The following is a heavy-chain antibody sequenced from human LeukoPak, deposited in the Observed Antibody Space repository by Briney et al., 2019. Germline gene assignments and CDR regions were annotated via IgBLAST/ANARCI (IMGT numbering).Heavy chain of an antibody. CDR3: ARGHYYDSSGYDN. D-gene: IGHD3-22*01. J-gene: IGHJ4*02. V-gene: IGHV1-2*02. CDR2: INPNSGGT. Sequence: GASVKVSCKASGYTFTGYYMHWVRRAPGQGLEWMGWINPNSGGTNYAQKFQGRVAMTRDTSISTAYMELSRLRSDDTAVYYCARGHYYDSSGYDNWGQGTLVTVSS. CDR1: GYTFTGYY.